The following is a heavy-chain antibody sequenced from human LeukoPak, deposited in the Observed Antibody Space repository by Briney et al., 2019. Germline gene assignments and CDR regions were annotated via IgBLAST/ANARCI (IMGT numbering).Heavy chain of an antibody. V-gene: IGHV4-59*01. CDR1: GGSIRNYY. D-gene: IGHD4-17*01. CDR2: IYYSGST. J-gene: IGHJ4*02. Sequence: SETLSLTCTVSGGSIRNYYWSWIRQPPGKGLEWIGYIYYSGSTNYNPSLKSRVTISVDTSKNQFSLKLSSVTAADTAVYYCARSYGDYGVSGLALVWGQGTLVTVSS. CDR3: ARSYGDYGVSGLALV.